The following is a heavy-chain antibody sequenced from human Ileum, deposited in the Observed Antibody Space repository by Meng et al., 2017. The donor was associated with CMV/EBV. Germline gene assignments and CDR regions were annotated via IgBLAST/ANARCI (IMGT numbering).Heavy chain of an antibody. V-gene: IGHV3-23*03. CDR1: GFTFSSYA. Sequence: GGSLRLSCAASGFTFSSYAMSWVRQAPGKGLEWVSLIYSGGTSTYYADSVKGRFTISRDNSKNTLYLQMNSLRAEDTAVYYCAKIGSYWVFDYWGQGTLGTVSS. CDR3: AKIGSYWVFDY. D-gene: IGHD1-26*01. CDR2: IYSGGTST. J-gene: IGHJ4*02.